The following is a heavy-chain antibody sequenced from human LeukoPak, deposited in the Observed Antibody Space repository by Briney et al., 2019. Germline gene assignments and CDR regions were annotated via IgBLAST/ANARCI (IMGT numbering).Heavy chain of an antibody. D-gene: IGHD3-16*02. V-gene: IGHV4-61*08. CDR2: IHHDGRI. CDR1: GGSVSSGDYH. CDR3: ARSHDHLWGNYPDY. J-gene: IGHJ4*02. Sequence: SETLSLTCTVSGGSVSSGDYHWSWIRQPPGKGLEWIGEIHHDGRINYNPSLKSRVTLSVDKSKNQFSLRLNSVTAADTAMYYCARSHDHLWGNYPDYWGQGTLVTVSS.